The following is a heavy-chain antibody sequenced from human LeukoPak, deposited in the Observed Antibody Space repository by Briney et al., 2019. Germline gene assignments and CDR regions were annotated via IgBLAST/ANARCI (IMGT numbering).Heavy chain of an antibody. J-gene: IGHJ4*02. Sequence: GGSLRLSCAASGFTFSSYAMSWVRQAPGRGLEWVSAISGSGGSTYYADSVKGRFTISRDNSKNTLYLQMNSLRAEDTAVYYCAKAAEHYGSGSYRTFDYWGQGTLVTVSS. D-gene: IGHD3-10*01. CDR1: GFTFSSYA. V-gene: IGHV3-23*01. CDR2: ISGSGGST. CDR3: AKAAEHYGSGSYRTFDY.